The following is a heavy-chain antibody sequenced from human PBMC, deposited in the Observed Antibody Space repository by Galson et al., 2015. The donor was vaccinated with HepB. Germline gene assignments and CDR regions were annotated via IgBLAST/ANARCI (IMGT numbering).Heavy chain of an antibody. CDR2: ISYDGSNK. V-gene: IGHV3-30*18. D-gene: IGHD6-19*01. J-gene: IGHJ6*02. Sequence: SLRLSCAASGFTFSSYGMHWVRQAPGKGLEWVAVISYDGSNKYYADSVKGRFTISRDNSKNTLYLQMNSLRAEDPAVYYCAKGAAVAGVEYYYYGMDVWGQGTTVTVSS. CDR1: GFTFSSYG. CDR3: AKGAAVAGVEYYYYGMDV.